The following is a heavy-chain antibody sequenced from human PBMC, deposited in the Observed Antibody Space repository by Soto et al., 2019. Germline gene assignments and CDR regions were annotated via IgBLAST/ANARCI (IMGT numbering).Heavy chain of an antibody. CDR3: SRDTPNAPRGSAIDI. Sequence: QVQLQESGPGLLKPSQTLSLTCTVSGGSISSGGYFWNWIRHHPGKGLEWIGYIYYSGSAYYNPSLKSRVSISLDTSKYQFALRVNAVTDADTAIYSCSRDTPNAPRGSAIDICGAGTAFTVSS. J-gene: IGHJ3*02. V-gene: IGHV4-31*03. D-gene: IGHD2-15*01. CDR1: GGSISSGGYF. CDR2: IYYSGSA.